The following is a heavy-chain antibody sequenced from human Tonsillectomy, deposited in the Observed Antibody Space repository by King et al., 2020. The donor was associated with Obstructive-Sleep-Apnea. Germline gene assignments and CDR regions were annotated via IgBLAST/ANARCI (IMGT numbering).Heavy chain of an antibody. J-gene: IGHJ3*02. D-gene: IGHD3-10*01. V-gene: IGHV4-31*03. Sequence: VQLQESGPGLVKPSQTLSLTCTVSGGSISSGAYYWSWIRQHPGKDLEWIGYIYYSGSTYYNPSLKSRITISVDTSKNQFSLKLSSVTAADTAVYYCARGWRVRGQYAFDIWGQGTMVTVSS. CDR2: IYYSGST. CDR3: ARGWRVRGQYAFDI. CDR1: GGSISSGAYY.